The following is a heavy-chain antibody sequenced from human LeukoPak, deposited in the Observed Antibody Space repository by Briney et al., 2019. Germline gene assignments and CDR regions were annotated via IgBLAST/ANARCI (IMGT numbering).Heavy chain of an antibody. V-gene: IGHV4-34*01. CDR3: ARGKYDSSDYSGGWYYFDY. CDR1: RFPFSVYE. CDR2: INHSGSA. J-gene: IGHJ4*02. Sequence: GSLRLSCAVSRFPFSVYEMNWIRQSPGKGLEWIGQINHSGSANYNRSLKSRVTITIESSKNQFSLELSFVTAADSAMYYCARGKYDSSDYSGGWYYFDYWGQGTLVTVSS. D-gene: IGHD3-22*01.